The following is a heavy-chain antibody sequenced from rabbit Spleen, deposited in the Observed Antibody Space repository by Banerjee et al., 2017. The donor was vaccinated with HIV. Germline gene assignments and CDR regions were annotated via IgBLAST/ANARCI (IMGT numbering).Heavy chain of an antibody. V-gene: IGHV1S40*01. D-gene: IGHD7-1*01. Sequence: QSLEESGGDLVKSGASLTLTCTASGFSFSSNEYMCWVRQAPGKGLEWISCIAGDSSGFTYSATWAKGRFTCSKTSSTTVTLQMTSLTVADTATYFCARDTGTSFSSYGMDLWGQGTLVTVS. CDR2: IAGDSSGFT. J-gene: IGHJ6*01. CDR3: ARDTGTSFSSYGMDL. CDR1: GFSFSSNEY.